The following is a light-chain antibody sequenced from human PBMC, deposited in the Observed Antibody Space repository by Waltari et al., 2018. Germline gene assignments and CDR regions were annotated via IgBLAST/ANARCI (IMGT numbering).Light chain of an antibody. CDR2: DVS. V-gene: IGLV2-14*03. Sequence: QSALTQPASVSGPPGQSITISCSGTSSDVGGSNYVSWYQQHPGKAPKLMIYDVSNRPSGVSNRFSGSKSGNTASLTISGLQAEDEADYYCSSYTSSSTPWVFGGGTKLTVL. CDR1: SSDVGGSNY. CDR3: SSYTSSSTPWV. J-gene: IGLJ3*02.